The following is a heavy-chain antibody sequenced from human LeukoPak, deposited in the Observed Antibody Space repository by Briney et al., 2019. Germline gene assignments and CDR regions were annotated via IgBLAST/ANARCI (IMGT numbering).Heavy chain of an antibody. V-gene: IGHV3-9*01. D-gene: IGHD5-18*01. Sequence: PGKSLRLSCAASGFTFDDYAMHWVRQAPGKGLEWVSGISWNSFTIGYADSVKGRFTISRDNAKNSLYLQMNSLRVEDTALYYCAKDIGRVDTASTYMDVWGKGTTVTISS. CDR3: AKDIGRVDTASTYMDV. J-gene: IGHJ6*03. CDR1: GFTFDDYA. CDR2: ISWNSFTI.